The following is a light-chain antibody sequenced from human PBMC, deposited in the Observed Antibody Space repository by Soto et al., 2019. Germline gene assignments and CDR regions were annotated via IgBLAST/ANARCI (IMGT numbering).Light chain of an antibody. Sequence: DIVMTQSPASLAVSLGERATINCKSSQSVLYSSNNKNYLAWYQQRPGQPPKLLIYWASTRESGVPYRFSGSGSGTEFTLTITSLQAEDVAVYYCQQYESTPPTFGQGTKLEIK. CDR2: WAS. V-gene: IGKV4-1*01. CDR3: QQYESTPPT. CDR1: QSVLYSSNNKNY. J-gene: IGKJ2*01.